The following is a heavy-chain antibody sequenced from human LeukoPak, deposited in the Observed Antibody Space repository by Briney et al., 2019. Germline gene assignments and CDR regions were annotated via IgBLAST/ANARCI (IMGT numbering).Heavy chain of an antibody. Sequence: ASVKVSCKASGYTFTSYDINWVRQATGQGLEWMGWMNPNSGNTGYAQKVQGRVTMTRNTSISTAYMELSSLRSEDTAVYYCYISSGYYEFAFDIWGQGTMVTVSS. CDR2: MNPNSGNT. CDR1: GYTFTSYD. J-gene: IGHJ3*02. CDR3: YISSGYYEFAFDI. V-gene: IGHV1-8*01. D-gene: IGHD3-22*01.